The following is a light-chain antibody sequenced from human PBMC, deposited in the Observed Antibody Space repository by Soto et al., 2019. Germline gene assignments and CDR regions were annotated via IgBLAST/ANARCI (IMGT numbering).Light chain of an antibody. CDR3: QQYGSSPPLT. J-gene: IGKJ4*01. Sequence: DIVLTQSPGTLSLSPGERATLSCRASQSVSSSLAWYQQKPGQAPRLLIYGASSRATGIPARFSGRGSGTDFTLTISRLEPEDFAVYYCQQYGSSPPLTFGGGTKVDIK. V-gene: IGKV3-20*01. CDR1: QSVSSS. CDR2: GAS.